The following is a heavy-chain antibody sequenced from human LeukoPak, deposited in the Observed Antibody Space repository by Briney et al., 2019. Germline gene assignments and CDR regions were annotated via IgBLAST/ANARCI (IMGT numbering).Heavy chain of an antibody. CDR3: ARTEGRFGELGPWFDP. CDR2: IYHNGST. V-gene: IGHV4-30-2*01. J-gene: IGHJ5*02. Sequence: SQTLSLTCAVSGGSISSGGYSWSWIRQPPGKGLEWIGYIYHNGSTYYNPSLKSRVTISVDRSKNQFSLKLSSVTAADTAVYYCARTEGRFGELGPWFDPWGQGTLVTVSS. D-gene: IGHD3-10*01. CDR1: GGSISSGGYS.